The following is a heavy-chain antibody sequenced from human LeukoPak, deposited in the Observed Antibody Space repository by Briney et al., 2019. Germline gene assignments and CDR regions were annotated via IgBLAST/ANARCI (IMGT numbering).Heavy chain of an antibody. J-gene: IGHJ3*02. D-gene: IGHD4-17*01. Sequence: GGSLRLSCAASGFTFSSYSMNWVRQAPGKGLEWVSSISSSSSYIYYADSVKGRFTISRDNAKNSLYLQMNSLRAEDTAVYYCARDSTNYGDYTGDDDAFDIWGQGTMVTVSS. CDR2: ISSSSSYI. CDR1: GFTFSSYS. CDR3: ARDSTNYGDYTGDDDAFDI. V-gene: IGHV3-21*01.